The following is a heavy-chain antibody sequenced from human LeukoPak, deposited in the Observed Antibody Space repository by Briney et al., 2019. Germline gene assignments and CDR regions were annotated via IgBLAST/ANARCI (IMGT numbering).Heavy chain of an antibody. D-gene: IGHD3-9*01. J-gene: IGHJ4*02. CDR3: ARALRYFDWYTNY. Sequence: ASVKVSCKAPGYTFTGYYMHWVRQAPGQGLEWMGWINPNSGGTNYAQKFQGRVTMTRDTSISTAYMELSRLRSDDTAVYYCARALRYFDWYTNYWGQGTLVTVSS. CDR2: INPNSGGT. V-gene: IGHV1-2*02. CDR1: GYTFTGYY.